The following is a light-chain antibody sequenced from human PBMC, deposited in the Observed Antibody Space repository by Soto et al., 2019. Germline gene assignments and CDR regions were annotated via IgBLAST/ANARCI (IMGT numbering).Light chain of an antibody. CDR3: QQYGSSL. J-gene: IGKJ3*01. Sequence: EIVLTQSPGTLSLSPGERATLSCRASQSVSSSYLAWYQQKPGQAPRLLIYGASSRATGIPDRFSGSGSGPAFTLTISRLEPEDFAVYYCQQYGSSLFGPGTKVDIK. CDR1: QSVSSSY. CDR2: GAS. V-gene: IGKV3-20*01.